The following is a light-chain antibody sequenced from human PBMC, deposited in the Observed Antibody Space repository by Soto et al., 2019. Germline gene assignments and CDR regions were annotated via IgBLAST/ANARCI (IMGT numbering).Light chain of an antibody. J-gene: IGLJ1*01. CDR1: SSDVGGYNY. CDR2: EVS. V-gene: IGLV2-14*01. CDR3: SSYTSISTSV. Sequence: QSALTQPASVSGSPGQSITISCTGTSSDVGGYNYVSWYQQHPGKAPKLMIYEVSNRPSGVSNRFSGSKSGNTASLTISGPQAEDEADYYCSSYTSISTSVFGTGTKLTVL.